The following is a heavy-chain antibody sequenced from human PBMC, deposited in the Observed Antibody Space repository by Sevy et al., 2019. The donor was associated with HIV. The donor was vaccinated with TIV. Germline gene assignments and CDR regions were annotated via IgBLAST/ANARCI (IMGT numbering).Heavy chain of an antibody. V-gene: IGHV1-18*01. CDR1: GYRFTSHG. CDR2: ISGYNGNT. J-gene: IGHJ4*02. Sequence: ASVKVSCKASGYRFTSHGMSWVRQAPGQGLEWMGWISGYNGNTNYAQIFQGRVTLTTDTSTTTVYMEVRTLTSDDTAVYFCARDHPMTAVTTGGFDFWGQGTLVTVSS. D-gene: IGHD4-4*01. CDR3: ARDHPMTAVTTGGFDF.